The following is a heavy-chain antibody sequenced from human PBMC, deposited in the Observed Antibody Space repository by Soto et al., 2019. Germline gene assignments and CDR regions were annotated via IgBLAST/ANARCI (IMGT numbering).Heavy chain of an antibody. J-gene: IGHJ4*02. D-gene: IGHD6-19*01. Sequence: GGSLRLSCAASGFTFSSYAMHWVRQAPGKGLEWVAVISYDGSNKYYADSVKGRFTISRDNSKNTLYLQMNSLRAEDTAVYYCAGTYSSGWYPFDYWGQGTLVTVSS. V-gene: IGHV3-30-3*01. CDR1: GFTFSSYA. CDR2: ISYDGSNK. CDR3: AGTYSSGWYPFDY.